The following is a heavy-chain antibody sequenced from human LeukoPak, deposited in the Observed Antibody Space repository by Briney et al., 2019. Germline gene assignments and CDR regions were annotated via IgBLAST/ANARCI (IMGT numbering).Heavy chain of an antibody. CDR1: GYTFNSYD. V-gene: IGHV1-8*01. D-gene: IGHD3-22*01. CDR3: ATGGHVRVYDSSACYGHY. Sequence: GASVKVSCKASGYTFNSYDINWVRQATGQGLEWMGWMNPNSGNTGYAQRFQGRVTMTRNTSISTAYVELSSLRSDDTAVYYCATGGHVRVYDSSACYGHYWGQGTLVTVSS. J-gene: IGHJ4*02. CDR2: MNPNSGNT.